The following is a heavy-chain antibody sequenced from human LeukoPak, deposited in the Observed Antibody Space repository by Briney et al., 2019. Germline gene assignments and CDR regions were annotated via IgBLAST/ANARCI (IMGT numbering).Heavy chain of an antibody. Sequence: GGSLTLSGAASGFSFSDYAMSWVRQTPGKGLEWVSAISSSWSGGSTYNADSVKGRFTISRDNSKNTLYLQMNRLRVEDTAVYYCAKGGAEHLSYYMAVADRGPTVTVSS. J-gene: IGHJ6*03. D-gene: IGHD2/OR15-2a*01. V-gene: IGHV3-23*01. CDR1: GFSFSDYA. CDR2: ISSSWSGGST. CDR3: AKGGAEHLSYYMAV.